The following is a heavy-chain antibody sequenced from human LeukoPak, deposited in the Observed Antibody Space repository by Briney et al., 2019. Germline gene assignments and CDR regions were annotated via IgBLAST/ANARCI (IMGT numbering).Heavy chain of an antibody. V-gene: IGHV3-23*01. D-gene: IGHD1-26*01. CDR3: AKIRVGATTYPFDY. CDR2: ISGSGGST. CDR1: GFTFSSYA. J-gene: IGHJ4*02. Sequence: PGGSLRLSCAASGFTFSSYAMSWVRQAPGKGLEWVSAISGSGGSTYYADSVKGRFTISRDNSKNTLYLQMNSLRAEGTAVYYCAKIRVGATTYPFDYWGQGTLVTVSS.